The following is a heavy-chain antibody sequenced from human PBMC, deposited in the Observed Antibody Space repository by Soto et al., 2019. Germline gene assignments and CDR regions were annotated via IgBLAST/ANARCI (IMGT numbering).Heavy chain of an antibody. Sequence: QVQLVESGGGVVQPGRSLRLSCAASGFTFSSYGMHWVRQAPGKGLEWVAVIWYDGSNKYYTDSVKGRFTISRDNSKNTLYLQMNSLRAEDTAVYYCARDSEQWPQGVGAFDIWGQGTMVTVSS. V-gene: IGHV3-33*01. CDR3: ARDSEQWPQGVGAFDI. J-gene: IGHJ3*02. D-gene: IGHD6-19*01. CDR1: GFTFSSYG. CDR2: IWYDGSNK.